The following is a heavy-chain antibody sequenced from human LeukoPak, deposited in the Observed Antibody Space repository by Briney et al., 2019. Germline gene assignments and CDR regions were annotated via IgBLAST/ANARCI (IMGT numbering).Heavy chain of an antibody. Sequence: GGSLRLSCAASGFTFTFYGIRCVRQAPGKGREWVSSISVSGFGTNYADSVNGCITTSNDNSNNLLYLKMNSMRAENTAIYCCAKVGGWEHLGYFDTWGQGSLVTVSP. J-gene: IGHJ5*02. V-gene: IGHV3-23*01. D-gene: IGHD1-26*01. CDR3: AKVGGWEHLGYFDT. CDR1: GFTFTFYG. CDR2: ISVSGFGT.